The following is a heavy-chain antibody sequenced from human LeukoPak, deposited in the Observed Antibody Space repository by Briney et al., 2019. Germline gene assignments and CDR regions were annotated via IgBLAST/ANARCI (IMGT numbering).Heavy chain of an antibody. V-gene: IGHV1-8*03. J-gene: IGHJ4*02. Sequence: ASVKVSCKASGYTFTTYDINWVRQATGQGLEWMGWMNPNSGYTGYAQKFQGRVTITRDTSISTAYMELSRLTSEDTAMYYCARVAGSTDYWSQGTLVTVPS. D-gene: IGHD6-19*01. CDR1: GYTFTTYD. CDR3: ARVAGSTDY. CDR2: MNPNSGYT.